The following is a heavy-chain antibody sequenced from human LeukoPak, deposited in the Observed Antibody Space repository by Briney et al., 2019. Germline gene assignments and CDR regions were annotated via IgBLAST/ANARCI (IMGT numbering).Heavy chain of an antibody. CDR3: ARDPAVAGSGGFDP. D-gene: IGHD6-19*01. CDR2: IYYSGST. J-gene: IGHJ5*02. Sequence: PSETLSLTCTVSGGSIISGDYYWSWIRQPPGKGLEWIGYIYYSGSTHYNPSLKSRLTISVDTSKNHFSLKLSSVTAVDTAVYYCARDPAVAGSGGFDPWSQGTLVTVSS. CDR1: GGSIISGDYY. V-gene: IGHV4-30-4*08.